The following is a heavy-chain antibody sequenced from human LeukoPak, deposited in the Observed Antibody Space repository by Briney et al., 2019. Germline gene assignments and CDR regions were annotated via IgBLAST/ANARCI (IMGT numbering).Heavy chain of an antibody. V-gene: IGHV3-48*03. D-gene: IGHD1-1*01. CDR3: AREETGDYFDY. Sequence: PGGSLRLSCAASGFTFSSYEMNWVRQSPGKGLEWISYITRSGNTIYYADSVKGRFTISRDNGKNSLYLQMNSLRAEDTAVYYRAREETGDYFDYWGQGTLVTVSS. CDR2: ITRSGNTI. J-gene: IGHJ4*02. CDR1: GFTFSSYE.